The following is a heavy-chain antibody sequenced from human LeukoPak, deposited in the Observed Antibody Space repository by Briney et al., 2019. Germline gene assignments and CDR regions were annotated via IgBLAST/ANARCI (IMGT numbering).Heavy chain of an antibody. D-gene: IGHD6-19*01. Sequence: SETLSLTCTVSGDSISTYHWKWIRQPAGKGLDWIGRIYTSGSTNYNPSLKSRVTMSVDTSKNQFSLKLTSVTAADTAVYYCARGKVVAGTPGQNSWDNWGQGILVTVSS. J-gene: IGHJ4*02. CDR1: GDSISTYH. CDR2: IYTSGST. CDR3: ARGKVVAGTPGQNSWDN. V-gene: IGHV4-4*07.